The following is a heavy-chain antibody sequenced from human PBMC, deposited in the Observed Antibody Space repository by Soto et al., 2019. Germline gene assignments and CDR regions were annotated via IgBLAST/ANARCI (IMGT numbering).Heavy chain of an antibody. CDR3: ARVPAARENWFDP. J-gene: IGHJ5*02. V-gene: IGHV4-34*01. CDR1: GGSFSGYY. CDR2: INHSGST. D-gene: IGHD6-6*01. Sequence: SETLSLTCAVYGGSFSGYYWSWIRQPPGKGLEWIGEINHSGSTNYNPSLKSRVTVSVDTSKNQFSLKLSSVTAADTAVYYCARVPAARENWFDPWGQGTLVTVSS.